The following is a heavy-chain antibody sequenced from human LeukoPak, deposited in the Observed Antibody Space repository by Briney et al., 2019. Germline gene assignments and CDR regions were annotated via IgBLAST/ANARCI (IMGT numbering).Heavy chain of an antibody. CDR3: ARDLTGDPDAFDI. D-gene: IGHD7-27*01. Sequence: SETLSLTCAVSGGSISSSSHYWVWVRQPPGKGLEWIGNVYYSGDTAYNPSLKSRVTISVDMSKNQFSLKLSSVTAADTAVYYCARDLTGDPDAFDIWGQGTMVTVSS. CDR2: VYYSGDT. J-gene: IGHJ3*02. V-gene: IGHV4-39*02. CDR1: GGSISSSSHY.